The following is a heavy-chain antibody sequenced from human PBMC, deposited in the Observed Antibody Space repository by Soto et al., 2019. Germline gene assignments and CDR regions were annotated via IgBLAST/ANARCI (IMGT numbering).Heavy chain of an antibody. CDR3: GRGGLAVSGTDDY. CDR1: GYTFINYG. CDR2: ISGSNGDT. J-gene: IGHJ4*02. D-gene: IGHD6-19*01. Sequence: KASGASVKVSCKASGYTFINYGVAWVRRAPGQGPEWMGWISGSNGDTKYAQNLQNRVSLTTDTSTNTAYMELRSLRPDDTAIYFCGRGGLAVSGTDDYWGQGTLVTVSS. V-gene: IGHV1-18*01.